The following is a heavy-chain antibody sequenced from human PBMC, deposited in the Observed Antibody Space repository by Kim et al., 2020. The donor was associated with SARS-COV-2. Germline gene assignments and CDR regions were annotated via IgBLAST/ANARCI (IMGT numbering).Heavy chain of an antibody. D-gene: IGHD3-10*01. CDR3: AKSDSTFVGYLDY. CDR2: IDSRTTNT. CDR1: GFPFSSYV. V-gene: IGHV3-23*05. J-gene: IGHJ4*02. Sequence: GGSLRLSCAASGFPFSSYVMTWVRRAPGKGLEWVSTIDSRTTNTYYSDSVKGRITISRDNSKSTLYLQMNSLRAEDTAVYYCAKSDSTFVGYLDYWCQG.